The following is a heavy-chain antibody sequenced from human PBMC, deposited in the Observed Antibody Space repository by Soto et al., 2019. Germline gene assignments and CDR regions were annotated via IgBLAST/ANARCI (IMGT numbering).Heavy chain of an antibody. CDR2: IYWDDDK. D-gene: IGHD3-16*02. J-gene: IGHJ1*01. V-gene: IGHV2-5*02. CDR1: GFSLSTSGVG. CDR3: ALRIRDTFGGVIVIPTEYFQH. Sequence: SGPTLVNPTQTLTLTCTFSGFSLSTSGVGVGWTRQPPGKALEWLALIYWDDDKRYSPSLKSRLTITKDTSKNQVVLTMTNMDPVDTATYYCALRIRDTFGGVIVIPTEYFQHWGQ.